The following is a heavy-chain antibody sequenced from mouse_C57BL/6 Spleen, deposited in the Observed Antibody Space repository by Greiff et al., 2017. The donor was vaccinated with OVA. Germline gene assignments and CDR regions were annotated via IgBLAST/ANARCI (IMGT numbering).Heavy chain of an antibody. V-gene: IGHV1-47*01. CDR2: FHPYNDDT. CDR1: GSTFTTYP. J-gene: IGHJ2*01. CDR3: ARGGGSNGYGY. Sequence: VQLPPSGAELVKPGASVKLSCKASGSTFTTYPIEWMKQNHGQSLEWIGNFHPYNDDTTYNEKFKGKATLTVDKSSSTVYLELSRLTSDESAVYYCARGGGSNGYGYWGQVTTLTVSS. D-gene: IGHD1-1*02.